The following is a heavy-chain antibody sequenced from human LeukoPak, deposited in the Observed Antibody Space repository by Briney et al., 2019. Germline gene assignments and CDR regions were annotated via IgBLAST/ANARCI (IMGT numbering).Heavy chain of an antibody. V-gene: IGHV1-2*02. CDR2: INPNSSGT. Sequence: ASVKVSCKASGYTFTGYYMHWVRQAPGQGLEWMGWINPNSSGTNYAQKFQGRVTMTRDTSISTAYMELSRLRSDDTAVYYCARRRWGNSDSAFDIWGQGTMVTVSS. D-gene: IGHD4-23*01. J-gene: IGHJ3*02. CDR3: ARRRWGNSDSAFDI. CDR1: GYTFTGYY.